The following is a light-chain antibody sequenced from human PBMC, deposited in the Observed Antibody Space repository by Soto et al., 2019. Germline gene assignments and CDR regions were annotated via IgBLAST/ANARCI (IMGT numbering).Light chain of an antibody. CDR3: QQYGSSGT. J-gene: IGKJ1*01. CDR1: QSVSSN. CDR2: DAS. V-gene: IGKV3-20*01. Sequence: IVLTQSPGTLSLSPGERATLSCRASQSVSSNLAWYQQKPGQAPRLLIYDASNRATGIPARFSGSGSGTDFTLTISRLEPEDFAVYYCQQYGSSGTFGQGTKVDIK.